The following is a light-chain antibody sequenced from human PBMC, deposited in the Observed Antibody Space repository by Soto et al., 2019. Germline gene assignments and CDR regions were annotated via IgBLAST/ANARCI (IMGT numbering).Light chain of an antibody. V-gene: IGLV2-14*01. J-gene: IGLJ3*02. CDR2: EVS. CDR1: SSDIGVYNF. Sequence: QSALTQPASVSGSPGQSITISCTGTSSDIGVYNFVSWYQQRPGKAPKLMIYEVSYRPSGVSNRFSGSKSGTTASLTISGLQADDEADYYCSSYTSSSTPWVFGGGTKVTVL. CDR3: SSYTSSSTPWV.